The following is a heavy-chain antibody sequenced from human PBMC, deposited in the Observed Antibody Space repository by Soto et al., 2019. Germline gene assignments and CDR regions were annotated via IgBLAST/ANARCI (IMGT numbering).Heavy chain of an antibody. CDR2: IYATGTT. Sequence: SETLSLTCTVSGASISGYYWSWIRKSAGKGLEWIGRIYATGTTDFNPSLKSRVMMSVDTSKKQFSLKLRSVTAADTAVYYCVRDGTKTLRDWFDPWGQGISVTVSS. D-gene: IGHD1-1*01. CDR3: VRDGTKTLRDWFDP. J-gene: IGHJ5*02. V-gene: IGHV4-4*07. CDR1: GASISGYY.